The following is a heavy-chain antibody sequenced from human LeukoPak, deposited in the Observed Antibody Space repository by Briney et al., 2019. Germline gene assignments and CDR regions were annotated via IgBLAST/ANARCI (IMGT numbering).Heavy chain of an antibody. V-gene: IGHV4-34*01. Sequence: SETLSLTCAVYGGSFSGYYWSWIRQPPGKGLEWIGEINHSGSTNYNPSLKSRVTISVDTSTNQFSLKLSSVTAADTAVYYCARAGGYSSSWYIRYWGQGTLVTVSS. J-gene: IGHJ4*02. CDR3: ARAGGYSSSWYIRY. CDR1: GGSFSGYY. D-gene: IGHD6-13*01. CDR2: INHSGST.